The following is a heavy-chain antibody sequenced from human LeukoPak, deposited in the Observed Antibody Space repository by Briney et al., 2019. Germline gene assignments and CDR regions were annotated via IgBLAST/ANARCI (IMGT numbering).Heavy chain of an antibody. CDR1: GFIFRNYA. CDR2: ISSDGSTD. V-gene: IGHV3-30*04. J-gene: IGHJ4*02. D-gene: IGHD3-3*01. CDR3: ARDSGSGYYLGY. Sequence: PGRSLRLSCVGSGFIFRNYATYWVRQAPGKGLEWVAVISSDGSTDYYADSVKGRVTVSRDNSKNTVYLQMNSLRAEDTAVYYCARDSGSGYYLGYWGQGTLVTVSS.